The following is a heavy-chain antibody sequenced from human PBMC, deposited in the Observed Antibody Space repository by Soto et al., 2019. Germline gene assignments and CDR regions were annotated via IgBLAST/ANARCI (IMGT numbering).Heavy chain of an antibody. CDR1: GYTCTSYG. D-gene: IGHD5-12*01. V-gene: IGHV1-18*01. Sequence: QVQLVQSGAEVQKPGASVKVSCKASGYTCTSYGISWVRQAPGQRLGWMVWFSAYNGNTNYAQKLQGRVTMTTDTSTSTAYMELRSLRSDDTAVYYCARNIAPGGWLQLDGGRSDYWGQGTQVTVSS. CDR2: FSAYNGNT. CDR3: ARNIAPGGWLQLDGGRSDY. J-gene: IGHJ4*02.